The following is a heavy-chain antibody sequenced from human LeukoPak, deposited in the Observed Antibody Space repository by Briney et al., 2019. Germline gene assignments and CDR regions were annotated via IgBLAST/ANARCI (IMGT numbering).Heavy chain of an antibody. CDR3: ARDRDYSFDY. D-gene: IGHD3-16*01. V-gene: IGHV3-48*01. CDR1: GFTFSRYS. CDR2: ISYSGSTI. Sequence: GGSLRLSCAASGFTFSRYSINWVRQAPGKGPEWVSYISYSGSTIYYADSVKGRFTISRDNAKNSLYLQMNSLRVGDTALYYCARDRDYSFDYWGQGTLVTVSS. J-gene: IGHJ4*02.